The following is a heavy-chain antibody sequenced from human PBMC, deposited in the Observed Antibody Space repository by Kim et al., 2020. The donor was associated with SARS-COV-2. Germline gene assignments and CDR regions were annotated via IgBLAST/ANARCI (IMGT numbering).Heavy chain of an antibody. Sequence: SETLSLTCAVSGGSISSSNWWSWVRQPPGKGLEWIGEIYHSGSTNYNPSLKSRVTISVDKSKNQFSLKLSSVTAADTAVYYCASDVGVDTAMVSDYWGQGTLVTVSS. D-gene: IGHD5-18*01. CDR1: GGSISSSNW. V-gene: IGHV4-4*02. CDR3: ASDVGVDTAMVSDY. J-gene: IGHJ4*02. CDR2: IYHSGST.